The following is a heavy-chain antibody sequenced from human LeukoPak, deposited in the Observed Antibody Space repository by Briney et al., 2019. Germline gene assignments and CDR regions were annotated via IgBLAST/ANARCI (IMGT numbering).Heavy chain of an antibody. CDR1: GGSISSSNW. V-gene: IGHV4-4*02. CDR2: IYHSGST. D-gene: IGHD1-26*01. J-gene: IGHJ4*02. CDR3: AKATAWGSAKILVGTNPPIDQ. Sequence: SETLSLTCAVSGGSISSSNWWSWVRQPPGKGLEWIGEIYHSGSTNYNPSLKSRVTISVDKSKNQFSLKLSSVTAADTAVYYCAKATAWGSAKILVGTNPPIDQWGQGTLVTVSS.